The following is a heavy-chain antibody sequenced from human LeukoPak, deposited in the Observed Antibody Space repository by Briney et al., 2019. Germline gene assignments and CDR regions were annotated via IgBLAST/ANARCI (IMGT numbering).Heavy chain of an antibody. CDR1: GFTFSSHG. J-gene: IGHJ4*02. CDR3: ARDRLPATEADY. D-gene: IGHD2-15*01. CDR2: IWYDGSSE. Sequence: GGSLRLSCAASGFTFSSHGMHWVRQAPGKGLEWVAVIWYDGSSEYYADSVKGRFTISRDNSKNTLYLQMNSLGAEVTAVYYCARDRLPATEADYWGQGTLVTVSS. V-gene: IGHV3-33*01.